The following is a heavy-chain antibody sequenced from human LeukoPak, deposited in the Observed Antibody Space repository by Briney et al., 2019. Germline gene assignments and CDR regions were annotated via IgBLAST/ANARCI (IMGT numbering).Heavy chain of an antibody. CDR3: AKEIPLLPFDH. Sequence: GGSLRLSCAASGFTFSSYAMQWVRQAPGKGLEWVAVISYDGSNKYYADSVKGRFTISRDNSKNTLYLQMNSLRSEDTAVYFCAKEIPLLPFDHWGQGILVTVSS. D-gene: IGHD2-21*01. CDR1: GFTFSSYA. CDR2: ISYDGSNK. J-gene: IGHJ4*02. V-gene: IGHV3-30*04.